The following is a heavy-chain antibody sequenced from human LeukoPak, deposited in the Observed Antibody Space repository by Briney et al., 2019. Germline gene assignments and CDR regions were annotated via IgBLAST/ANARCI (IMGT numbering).Heavy chain of an antibody. J-gene: IGHJ3*01. D-gene: IGHD4-11*01. CDR2: INPRSGGT. V-gene: IGHV1-2*04. CDR1: GYDFIGYY. CDR3: ATTRDYTDAFAS. Sequence: ASVKVPCKASGYDFIGYYIHWVRQAPGQGLEWMGCINPRSGGTNYAPKFQGWVTVTRDTSITTAYMDMSRLTSDDTATYYCATTRDYTDAFASWGQRTMVTVSS.